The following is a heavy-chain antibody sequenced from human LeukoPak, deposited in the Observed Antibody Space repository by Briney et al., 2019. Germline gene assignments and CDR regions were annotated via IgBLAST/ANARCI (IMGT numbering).Heavy chain of an antibody. V-gene: IGHV4-39*01. J-gene: IGHJ3*02. CDR3: ARPIPTVTTFGGAFDI. D-gene: IGHD4-17*01. CDR1: GGSISSSSYY. Sequence: SETLSLTCTVSGGSISSSSYYWGWIRQPPGKGLEWIGSIYYGGSTYYNPSLKSRVTISVDTSKNQFSLKLSSVTAADTAVYYCARPIPTVTTFGGAFDIWGQGTMVTVSS. CDR2: IYYGGST.